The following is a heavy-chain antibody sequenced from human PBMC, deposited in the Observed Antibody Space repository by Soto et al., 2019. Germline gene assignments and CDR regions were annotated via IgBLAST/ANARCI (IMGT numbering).Heavy chain of an antibody. D-gene: IGHD6-6*01. CDR2: IYYTGST. CDR1: GGSISSYY. V-gene: IGHV4-59*08. J-gene: IGHJ4*02. CDR3: ARSRSRKYSSSSFDY. Sequence: SETLSLTCTVSGGSISSYYWSWIRQPPGKGLEWIAYIYYTGSTNYNPSLKSRVTISVDTSKNQFSLKLSSVTAADTALYYCARSRSRKYSSSSFDYWGQGTLVTVSS.